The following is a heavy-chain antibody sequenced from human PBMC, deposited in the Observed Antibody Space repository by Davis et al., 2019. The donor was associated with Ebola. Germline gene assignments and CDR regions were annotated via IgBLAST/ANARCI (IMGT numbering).Heavy chain of an antibody. CDR3: ATGLVWGSYRF. CDR1: GGTFSSYA. CDR2: FDPEDGET. J-gene: IGHJ4*02. D-gene: IGHD3-16*02. V-gene: IGHV1-24*01. Sequence: ASVKVSCKASGGTFSSYAISWVRQAPGQGLEWMGGFDPEDGETIYAQKFQGRVTMTEDTSTDTAYMELSSLRSEDTAVYYCATGLVWGSYRFWGQGTLVTVSS.